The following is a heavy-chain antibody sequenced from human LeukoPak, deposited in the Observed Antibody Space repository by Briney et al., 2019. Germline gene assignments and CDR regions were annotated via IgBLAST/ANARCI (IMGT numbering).Heavy chain of an antibody. CDR1: GFTFSSYA. CDR2: ISYDGSNK. J-gene: IGHJ4*02. Sequence: GGSLRLSCAASGFTFSSYAMHWVRQAPGKGLEWVAVISYDGSNKYYADSLKGRFTISRDNSKNTLYLQMNSLRAEDTAVYYCARGTPLKTYYYDSSATFNYWGQGTLVTVSS. D-gene: IGHD3-22*01. V-gene: IGHV3-30-3*01. CDR3: ARGTPLKTYYYDSSATFNY.